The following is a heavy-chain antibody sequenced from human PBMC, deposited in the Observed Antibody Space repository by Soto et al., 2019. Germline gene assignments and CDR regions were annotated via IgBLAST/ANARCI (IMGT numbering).Heavy chain of an antibody. CDR3: ARDHGYGSGGSCYTESFVM. J-gene: IGHJ3*01. D-gene: IGHD2-15*01. CDR2: ISANGGST. Sequence: GGSLRLSCSASGFTFNDNPMYWVRQAPGKGLEYVSLISANGGSTHYADSVKGRFSISRDNSENTLYLQMNSLRAEDTAVYYCARDHGYGSGGSCYTESFVMGGQGTMVTVSS. V-gene: IGHV3-64*04. CDR1: GFTFNDNP.